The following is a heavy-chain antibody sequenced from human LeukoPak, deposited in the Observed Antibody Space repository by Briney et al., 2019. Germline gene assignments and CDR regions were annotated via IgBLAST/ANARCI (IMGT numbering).Heavy chain of an antibody. V-gene: IGHV3-11*01. J-gene: IGHJ4*02. CDR1: GFTFSDYY. CDR2: ISSSGSTI. D-gene: IGHD1-26*01. CDR3: ARRGSVAWELLYYFDY. Sequence: GGSLRLSCAASGFTFSDYYMSWIRQAPGKGLEWVSYISSSGSTIYYADSVKGRFTISRDNAKNSLYLQMNSLRAEDTAVYYCARRGSVAWELLYYFDYWGQGTLVTVSS.